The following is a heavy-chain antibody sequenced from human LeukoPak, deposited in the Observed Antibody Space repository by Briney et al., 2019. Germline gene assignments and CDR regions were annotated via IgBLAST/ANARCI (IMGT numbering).Heavy chain of an antibody. J-gene: IGHJ4*02. D-gene: IGHD5-12*01. Sequence: ASVKVSCKVSGYSLSELSMHWVRQAPGKGLEWMGRSEDGETVYSQTFQGRVTMTEDTSTDTAYMELISLRSDDTAVYYCATGWQRYSLNYWGQGTLVTVSS. CDR2: SEDGET. V-gene: IGHV1-24*01. CDR3: ATGWQRYSLNY. CDR1: GYSLSELS.